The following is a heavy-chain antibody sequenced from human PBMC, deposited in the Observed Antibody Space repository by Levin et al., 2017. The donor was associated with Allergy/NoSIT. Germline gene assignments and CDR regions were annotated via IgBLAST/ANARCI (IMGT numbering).Heavy chain of an antibody. CDR2: ISSGSGTI. Sequence: GGSLRLSCAASGFTFSHDAMNWVRQAPGKGLEWVSYISSGSGTIHYVDSVKGRFTISRDNAKNSLYLQMNSLRAEDTALYYCARSHYDTLTGADDAFDIWGQGTKVTVSS. CDR1: GFTFSHDA. D-gene: IGHD3-9*01. CDR3: ARSHYDTLTGADDAFDI. J-gene: IGHJ3*02. V-gene: IGHV3-48*01.